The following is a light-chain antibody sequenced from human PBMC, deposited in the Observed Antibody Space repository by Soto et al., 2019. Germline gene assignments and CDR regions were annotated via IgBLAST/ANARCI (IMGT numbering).Light chain of an antibody. CDR3: QVWDSSSDHVV. CDR1: NIGSKS. Sequence: SYELTQPPSVSVAPGKTARITCGGNNIGSKSVHWYQQKPGQAPVLGIYYDSDRPSGIPERFSGSNSGNTATLTISRVEAGDEADYYCQVWDSSSDHVVFGGGIKLTVL. V-gene: IGLV3-21*04. J-gene: IGLJ2*01. CDR2: YDS.